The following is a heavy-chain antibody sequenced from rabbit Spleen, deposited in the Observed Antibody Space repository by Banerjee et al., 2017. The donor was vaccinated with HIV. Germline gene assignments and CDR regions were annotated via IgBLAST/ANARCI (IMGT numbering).Heavy chain of an antibody. J-gene: IGHJ4*01. CDR2: IEPIFGNT. V-gene: IGHV1S47*01. D-gene: IGHD1-1*01. CDR3: ARGPYGSSGNYFL. CDR1: GFDFSNYG. Sequence: QEQLVESGGGLVQPGGSLKLSCKASGFDFSNYGVSWVRQAPGKGLEWIGYIEPIFGNTYYANWVNGRFTISSHNAQNTLYLQLSSLTAADTATYFCARGPYGSSGNYFLWGPGTLVTVS.